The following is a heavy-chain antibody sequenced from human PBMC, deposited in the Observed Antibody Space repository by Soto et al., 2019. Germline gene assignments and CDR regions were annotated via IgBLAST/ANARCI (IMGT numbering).Heavy chain of an antibody. CDR3: AKDQGSGSVIDY. Sequence: QVQLVESGGGVVQPGRSLRLSCAASGFIFSSYDMHWVRQAPGKGLEWVAVISYDGSNKYYADSVKGRFTISRDNSKNTLYLHMNSLRAEDTAVYYCAKDQGSGSVIDYWGQGTLVTVSS. CDR2: ISYDGSNK. D-gene: IGHD1-26*01. J-gene: IGHJ4*02. V-gene: IGHV3-30*18. CDR1: GFIFSSYD.